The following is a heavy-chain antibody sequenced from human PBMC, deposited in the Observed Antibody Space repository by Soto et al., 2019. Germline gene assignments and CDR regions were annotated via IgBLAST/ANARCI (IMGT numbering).Heavy chain of an antibody. CDR3: ARARWYDAFDV. V-gene: IGHV4-38-2*01. J-gene: IGHJ3*01. Sequence: SETLSLTCAVSGFFTSSGNYWGWIRKPPGKGLEWIGSIFHGGNTYYNPSLKSRVTISVDMSKNQFSLKLNSVTAADTAVYYCARARWYDAFDVWGQGTVVTVSS. D-gene: IGHD2-15*01. CDR1: GFFTSSGNY. CDR2: IFHGGNT.